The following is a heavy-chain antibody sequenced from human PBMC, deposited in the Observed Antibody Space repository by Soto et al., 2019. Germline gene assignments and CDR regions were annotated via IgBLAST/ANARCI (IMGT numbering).Heavy chain of an antibody. V-gene: IGHV3-74*01. CDR3: VRGSGGLDS. CDR2: IINDGSST. CDR1: GFTFSNYW. Sequence: GGSLRLSCAASGFTFSNYWMHWVRQAPGKGLVWVSHIINDGSSTVYADSVKGRFSISRDNAKNMVYLQMNSLRPEDTAVYYCVRGSGGLDSWGQGTVVTVSS. D-gene: IGHD3-16*01. J-gene: IGHJ4*02.